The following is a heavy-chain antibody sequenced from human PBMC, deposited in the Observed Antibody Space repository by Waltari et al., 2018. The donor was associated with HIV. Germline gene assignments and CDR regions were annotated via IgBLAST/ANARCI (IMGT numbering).Heavy chain of an antibody. J-gene: IGHJ4*02. V-gene: IGHV3-74*01. CDR3: TRAVFWSTFFSDNFFDY. CDR1: RFNFSNYW. D-gene: IGHD3-3*01. CDR2: VNGDASST. Sequence: EVELVESGGGLVQPGGSLRLSCAASRFNFSNYWIYWVRKVPGKGLVWVSRVNGDASSTDYADSVRGRFTISRDNAKNTVFLQMDSLRAEDTAVYYCTRAVFWSTFFSDNFFDYWGQGTPLTVSS.